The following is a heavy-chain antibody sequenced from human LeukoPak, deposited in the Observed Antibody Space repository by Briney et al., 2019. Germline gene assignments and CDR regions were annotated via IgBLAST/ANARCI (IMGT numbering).Heavy chain of an antibody. D-gene: IGHD4-17*01. CDR2: VTHSGIT. V-gene: IGHV4-34*01. J-gene: IGHJ4*02. CDR3: ARIYGDYSDFAY. Sequence: PSETLSLTCAVYGGSLSGYYWSWIRQPPGKGLEWIGEVTHSGITNYNPSPKSRVTISEDTSKSQFSLKLSSVTAADTAVYYCARIYGDYSDFAYWGQGSPVTVSS. CDR1: GGSLSGYY.